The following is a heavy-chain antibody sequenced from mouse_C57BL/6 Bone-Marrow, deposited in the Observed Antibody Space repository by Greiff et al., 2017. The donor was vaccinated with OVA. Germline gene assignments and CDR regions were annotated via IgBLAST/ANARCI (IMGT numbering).Heavy chain of an antibody. J-gene: IGHJ2*01. D-gene: IGHD1-1*01. CDR3: ARSGSPYFDY. Sequence: QVQLQQPGAELVRPGSSVKLSCKASGYTFTSYWMHWVKQRPIQGLEWIGNIDPSDSETHYNQKFKDKATLTVDKSSSTAYMQLSSLTSEDSAVDYCARSGSPYFDYWGQGTTLTVSS. V-gene: IGHV1-52*01. CDR2: IDPSDSET. CDR1: GYTFTSYW.